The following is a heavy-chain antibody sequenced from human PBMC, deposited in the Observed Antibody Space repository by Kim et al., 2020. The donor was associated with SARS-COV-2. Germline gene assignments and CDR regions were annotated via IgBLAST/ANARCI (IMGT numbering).Heavy chain of an antibody. CDR3: TKPSYSGSSGFHA. Sequence: GGSLRLSCAASGFTFSGSAMHWVRQASGKGLEWVGRIRSKANSYATAYAASVKGRFTISRDDSKNTAYLQMNSLKTEDTAVYYCTKPSYSGSSGFHAWGQGTLVTVSS. V-gene: IGHV3-73*01. CDR1: GFTFSGSA. CDR2: IRSKANSYAT. D-gene: IGHD1-26*01. J-gene: IGHJ5*02.